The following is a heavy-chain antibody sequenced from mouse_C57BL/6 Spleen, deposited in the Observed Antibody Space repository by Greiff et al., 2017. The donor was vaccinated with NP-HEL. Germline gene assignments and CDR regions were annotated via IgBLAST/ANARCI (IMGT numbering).Heavy chain of an antibody. Sequence: VQLQQPGAELVMPGASVKLSCKASGYTFTSYWMHWVKQRPGQGLEWIGEIDPSDSYTNYNQKFKGKSTLTVDKSSSTAYMQLSSLTSEDSAVYYCARGDSNVYFDYWGQGTTLTVSS. J-gene: IGHJ2*01. CDR2: IDPSDSYT. CDR1: GYTFTSYW. D-gene: IGHD2-5*01. CDR3: ARGDSNVYFDY. V-gene: IGHV1-69*01.